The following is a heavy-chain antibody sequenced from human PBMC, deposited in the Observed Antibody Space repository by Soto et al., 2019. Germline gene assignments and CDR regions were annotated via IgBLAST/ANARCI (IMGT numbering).Heavy chain of an antibody. V-gene: IGHV1-8*01. Sequence: QVQLVQSGAEVKESGASVKVSCKASGYTFTNYDINWVRQATGQGLEWMGWMNPETGNIGYAEKFQGRVTLTRDTSTTTAYMDLTGLRSDDTAVYYCARFVRHQLPTVDFWGQGTLLTVSS. J-gene: IGHJ4*02. CDR3: ARFVRHQLPTVDF. D-gene: IGHD2-2*01. CDR1: GYTFTNYD. CDR2: MNPETGNI.